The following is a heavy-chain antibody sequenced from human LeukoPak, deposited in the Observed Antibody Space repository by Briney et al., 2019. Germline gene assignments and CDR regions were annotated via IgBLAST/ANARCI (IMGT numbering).Heavy chain of an antibody. Sequence: PGGSLRLFCGASGFTFSSYAMSWVRQDPGKGLEWVSAISGSGGSTYYADYVKGRFTISRDNSKNTLYLQMNSLRAEDTAVYYCAKDMSTVTYYYYGMDVWGQGTTVTVSS. J-gene: IGHJ6*02. CDR2: ISGSGGST. V-gene: IGHV3-23*01. D-gene: IGHD4-17*01. CDR3: AKDMSTVTYYYYGMDV. CDR1: GFTFSSYA.